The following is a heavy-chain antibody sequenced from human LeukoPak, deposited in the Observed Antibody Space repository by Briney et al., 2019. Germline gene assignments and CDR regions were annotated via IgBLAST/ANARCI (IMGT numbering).Heavy chain of an antibody. V-gene: IGHV3-23*01. CDR2: ISGSGGST. Sequence: SGGSLRLSCAASGFTFSSYAMSWVRQAPGKGLEWVSAISGSGGSTYYADSVKGRFTISRDNSKNTLYLQMNSLRAEDTAVYYCAKHVKSGRITIFGVVPLFDYWGQGTLVTVSS. CDR1: GFTFSSYA. D-gene: IGHD3-3*01. J-gene: IGHJ4*02. CDR3: AKHVKSGRITIFGVVPLFDY.